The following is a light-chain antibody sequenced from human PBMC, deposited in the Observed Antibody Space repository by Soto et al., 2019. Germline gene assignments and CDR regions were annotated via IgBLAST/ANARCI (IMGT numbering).Light chain of an antibody. CDR2: DAS. J-gene: IGKJ5*01. CDR3: QEYANLPIT. V-gene: IGKV1-33*01. Sequence: DIQMTQSPSSLSASVGDRVTITCQASQDISNYLNWFQQKPGKAPKLLIYDASNLETGVPSRFSGSGSGTDFTFTISSLQPEDIATYYCQEYANLPITFGQGTRLEIK. CDR1: QDISNY.